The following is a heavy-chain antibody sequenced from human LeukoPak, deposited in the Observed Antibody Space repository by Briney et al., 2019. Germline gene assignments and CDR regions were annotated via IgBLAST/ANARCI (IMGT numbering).Heavy chain of an antibody. Sequence: GGSLRLSCAASGFTFSSYWMNWARQAPGKGLEWVASINHNGNVNYYVDSVKGRFTISRDNAKNSLYLQMDSLRADDTAMYYCARGGDGYTPWGQGTLVTVSS. CDR1: GFTFSSYW. V-gene: IGHV3-7*01. D-gene: IGHD5-24*01. CDR3: ARGGDGYTP. J-gene: IGHJ5*02. CDR2: INHNGNVN.